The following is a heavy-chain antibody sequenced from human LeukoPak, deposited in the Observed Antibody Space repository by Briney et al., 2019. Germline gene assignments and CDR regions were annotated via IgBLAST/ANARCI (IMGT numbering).Heavy chain of an antibody. Sequence: GWAVTLSCPASGFTFSHAAITSVLQPPCNVVEWLSLVSSSGANAYYADSVKGRFTISRDNSKNTLYLQMNTLRAEDTAESSCAKDMELASWGQGTLVTVSS. CDR1: GFTFSHAA. CDR3: AKDMELAS. CDR2: VSSSGANA. V-gene: IGHV3-23*01. J-gene: IGHJ5*02. D-gene: IGHD1-26*01.